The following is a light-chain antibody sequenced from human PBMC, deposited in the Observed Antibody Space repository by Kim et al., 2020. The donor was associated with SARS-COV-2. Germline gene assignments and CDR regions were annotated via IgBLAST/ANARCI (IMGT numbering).Light chain of an antibody. V-gene: IGLV2-14*03. CDR1: SSDVGGHDH. CDR2: NVT. J-gene: IGLJ3*02. Sequence: GRSITIACSGTSSDVGGHDHVSWFQQYAGKAPKLIIYNVTRRPSGVSSRFSGSKSDNTASLAISGLQPDDEADYYCISYTTSGTWVFGGGTKLTVL. CDR3: ISYTTSGTWV.